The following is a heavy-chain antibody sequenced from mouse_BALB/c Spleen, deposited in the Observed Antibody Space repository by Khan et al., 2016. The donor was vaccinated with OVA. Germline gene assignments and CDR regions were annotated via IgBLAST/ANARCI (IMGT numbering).Heavy chain of an antibody. D-gene: IGHD2-1*01. Sequence: QVQLQQSGAELVKPGASVKLSCKTSGYTFTSYWIQWVKQRPGQGLGWIGEIFPGTGTTYYNENFKGKATLTIDTSSSTAYMQLSSLTSEDSAVYCCAWGYCGNYEFAYWGQGTLVTVSA. CDR1: GYTFTSYW. V-gene: IGHV1S132*01. J-gene: IGHJ3*01. CDR2: IFPGTGTT. CDR3: AWGYCGNYEFAY.